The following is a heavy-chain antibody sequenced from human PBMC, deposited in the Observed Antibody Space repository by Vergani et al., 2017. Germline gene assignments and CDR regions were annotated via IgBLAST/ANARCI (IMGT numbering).Heavy chain of an antibody. CDR3: ARARANYGDYPPYYYYYMDV. CDR1: GGTFSSYA. D-gene: IGHD4-17*01. V-gene: IGHV1-69*01. Sequence: QVQLVQSGAEVKKPGSSVKVSCKASGGTFSSYAISWVRQAPGQGLEWMGGIIPIFGTANYAQKFQGRVTITADESTSTAYMVLSSLRSEDTAVYYCARARANYGDYPPYYYYYMDVWGKGTTVTVSS. J-gene: IGHJ6*03. CDR2: IIPIFGTA.